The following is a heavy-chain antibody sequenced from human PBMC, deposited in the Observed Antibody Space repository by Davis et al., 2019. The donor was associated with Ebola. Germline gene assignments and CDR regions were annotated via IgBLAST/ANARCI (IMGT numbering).Heavy chain of an antibody. Sequence: GESLKISCAASGFTVSSNYMSWVRQAPGKGLEWVSAVSGSGDTTYYADSVKGRFTISRDNAKNSLYLQMNSLRAEDTALYYCARGVGTANYFSHWGQGTLVTVSS. CDR2: VSGSGDTT. D-gene: IGHD4/OR15-4a*01. V-gene: IGHV3-23*01. CDR3: ARGVGTANYFSH. J-gene: IGHJ4*02. CDR1: GFTVSSNY.